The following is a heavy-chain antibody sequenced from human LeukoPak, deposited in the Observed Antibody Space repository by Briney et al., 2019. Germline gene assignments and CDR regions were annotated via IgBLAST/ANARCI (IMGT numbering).Heavy chain of an antibody. Sequence: GGSLRLSCAASGFTFSSYAMSWVRQAPGKGLEWVSAISGSGGSTYYADSVKGRFTISGDNSKNTLYLQMNSLRAEDTAVYYCAKAGSSSWYSDYWGQGTLVTVSS. CDR1: GFTFSSYA. CDR2: ISGSGGST. J-gene: IGHJ4*02. D-gene: IGHD6-13*01. V-gene: IGHV3-23*01. CDR3: AKAGSSSWYSDY.